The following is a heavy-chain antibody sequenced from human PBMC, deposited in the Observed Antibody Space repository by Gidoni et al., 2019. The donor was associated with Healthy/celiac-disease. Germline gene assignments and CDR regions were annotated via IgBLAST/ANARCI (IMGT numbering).Heavy chain of an antibody. CDR1: GFTFSSYA. CDR3: AKDGTYYDFWSGYPSSYYYYYGMDV. J-gene: IGHJ6*02. CDR2: ISGSGGST. D-gene: IGHD3-3*01. Sequence: EVQLLESGGGLVQPGGSLRLSCAASGFTFSSYAMSWVRQAPGKGLEWVSAISGSGGSTYYADSVKGRLTISRDNSKNTLYLQMNSLRAEDTAVYYCAKDGTYYDFWSGYPSSYYYYYGMDVWGQGTTVTVSS. V-gene: IGHV3-23*01.